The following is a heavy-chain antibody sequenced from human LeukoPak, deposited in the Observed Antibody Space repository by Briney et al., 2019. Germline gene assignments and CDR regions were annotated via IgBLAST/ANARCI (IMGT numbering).Heavy chain of an antibody. CDR1: GFTFDDYG. J-gene: IGHJ6*03. CDR3: AREGLGYCSSTSCYQPYYYYYYMDV. V-gene: IGHV3-20*04. Sequence: RSGGSLRLSCAASGFTFDDYGMSWVRQAPGKGLEWVSGINWNGGSTGYADSVKGRFTISRDNAKNSLYLQMSSLRAEDTALYYCAREGLGYCSSTSCYQPYYYYYYMDVWGKGTTVTVSS. CDR2: INWNGGST. D-gene: IGHD2-2*01.